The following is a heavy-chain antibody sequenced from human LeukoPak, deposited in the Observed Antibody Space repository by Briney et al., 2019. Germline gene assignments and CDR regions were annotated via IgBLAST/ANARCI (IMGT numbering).Heavy chain of an antibody. CDR3: ATAFQVAATYDY. CDR2: FDPEDGET. J-gene: IGHJ4*02. CDR1: GYTLTELS. D-gene: IGHD2-15*01. Sequence: ASVTVSCKVSGYTLTELSMHWARQAPGKGREWMGGFDPEDGETIYAQKFQGRVTMTEDTSTDTAYMELSSLRSEDTAVYYCATAFQVAATYDYWGQGTLVTVSS. V-gene: IGHV1-24*01.